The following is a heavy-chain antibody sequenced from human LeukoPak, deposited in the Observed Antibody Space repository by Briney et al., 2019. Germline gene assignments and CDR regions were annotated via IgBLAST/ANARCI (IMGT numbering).Heavy chain of an antibody. CDR1: GFTFDDYA. V-gene: IGHV3-9*01. CDR3: AKDGSYYSGNWFDP. D-gene: IGHD3-10*01. CDR2: ISWNSGNI. Sequence: GGSLRLSCAASGFTFDDYAMHWVRQTPGKGLEWVSSISWNSGNIDYAESVRGRFTTSRDNAKNSLYLQMNSLRPEDTALYYCAKDGSYYSGNWFDPWGQGTLVTVSS. J-gene: IGHJ5*02.